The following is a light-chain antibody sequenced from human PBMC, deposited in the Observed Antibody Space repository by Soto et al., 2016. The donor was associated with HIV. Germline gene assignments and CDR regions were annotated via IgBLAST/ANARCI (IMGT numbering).Light chain of an antibody. CDR3: QVWDSGSDHYV. CDR1: NIGSKS. J-gene: IGLJ1*01. Sequence: SYELTQPPSVSVAPGKTATISCGGDNIGSKSVHWYYQKPGQAPVLVVYDDSDRPSGIPERFSGSNLGGTATLTISRVEAGDEADYYCQVWDSGSDHYVFGTGTRVTV. CDR2: DDS. V-gene: IGLV3-21*03.